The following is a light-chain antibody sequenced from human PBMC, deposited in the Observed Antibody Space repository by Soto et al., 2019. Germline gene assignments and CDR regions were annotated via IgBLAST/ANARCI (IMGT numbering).Light chain of an antibody. CDR3: QQSYSQPVN. CDR1: QSISSY. Sequence: MTQSPYALSASTVDVVIIICRASQSISSYLNWYQQKPGKAPKLLIYAASSLQSGVPSRFSGSGSGTDFTLTISRLQPEDFATYYCQQSYSQPVNLGGGTMV. V-gene: IGKV1-39*01. J-gene: IGKJ4*01. CDR2: AAS.